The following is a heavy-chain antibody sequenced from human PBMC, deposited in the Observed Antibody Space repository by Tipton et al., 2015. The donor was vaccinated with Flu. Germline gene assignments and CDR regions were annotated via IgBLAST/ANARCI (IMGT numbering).Heavy chain of an antibody. CDR2: IYYSGST. Sequence: TLSLTCTVSGGSISSYYWSWIRQPPGKGLEWIGYIYYSGSTNYNPSLKSRVTISVDTSKNQFSLKLSSVTAADTAAYYCAGMILLGAARPVFDYWGQGTLVTVSS. V-gene: IGHV4-59*01. D-gene: IGHD6-6*01. CDR1: GGSISSYY. J-gene: IGHJ4*02. CDR3: AGMILLGAARPVFDY.